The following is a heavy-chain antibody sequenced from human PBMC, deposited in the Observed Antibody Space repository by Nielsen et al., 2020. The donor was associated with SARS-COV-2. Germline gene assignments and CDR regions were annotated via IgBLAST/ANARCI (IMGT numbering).Heavy chain of an antibody. V-gene: IGHV3-64*01. CDR3: ARGGYYYDSSGLDY. CDR1: GFTFSSYA. J-gene: IGHJ4*02. D-gene: IGHD3-22*01. CDR2: ISSNGGST. Sequence: GGSLRLSCAASGFTFSSYAMHWVRQAPGKGLEYVSAISSNGGSTYYANSVKGRFTISRDNSKNTLYLQMGSLRAEDMAVYYCARGGYYYDSSGLDYWGQGTLVTVSS.